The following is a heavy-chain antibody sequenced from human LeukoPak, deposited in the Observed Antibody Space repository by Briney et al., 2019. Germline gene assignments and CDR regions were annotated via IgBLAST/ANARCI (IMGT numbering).Heavy chain of an antibody. CDR1: GGSFSGYY. Sequence: SETLSLTCAVYGGSFSGYYWSWIRQPPGKGLEWIGEIDHSGRTNSNASLKSRVTISVDMSKNQFSLRLSSVTAADTAVYYCARVGSGWSNANWGQGTLVTVSS. J-gene: IGHJ4*02. CDR2: IDHSGRT. CDR3: ARVGSGWSNAN. V-gene: IGHV4-34*01. D-gene: IGHD6-19*01.